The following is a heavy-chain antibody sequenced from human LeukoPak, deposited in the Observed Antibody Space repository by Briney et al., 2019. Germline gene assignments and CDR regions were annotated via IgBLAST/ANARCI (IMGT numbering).Heavy chain of an antibody. CDR3: ARDYYDSSGYDV. Sequence: SETLSLTCTVSGGSISSYYWSWIRQPLGKGLEWIGYIYYSGSTNYNPSLKSRVTISVDTSKNQFSLKLSSVTAADTAVYYCARDYYDSSGYDVWGQGTLVTVSS. D-gene: IGHD3-22*01. V-gene: IGHV4-59*01. CDR1: GGSISSYY. CDR2: IYYSGST. J-gene: IGHJ4*02.